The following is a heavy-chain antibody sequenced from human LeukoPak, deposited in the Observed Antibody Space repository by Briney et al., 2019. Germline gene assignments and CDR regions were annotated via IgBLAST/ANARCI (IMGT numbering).Heavy chain of an antibody. J-gene: IGHJ4*02. CDR1: GFTFSGYS. CDR3: ARAVRGYYDSSGGFDY. Sequence: GGSLRLSCAASGFTFSGYSMNWVRQAPGKGLEWVSYISSSSSTIYYADSVKGRFTISRDNAKNSLYLQMNSLRAEDTAVYYCARAVRGYYDSSGGFDYWGQGTLVTVSS. D-gene: IGHD3-22*01. V-gene: IGHV3-48*04. CDR2: ISSSSSTI.